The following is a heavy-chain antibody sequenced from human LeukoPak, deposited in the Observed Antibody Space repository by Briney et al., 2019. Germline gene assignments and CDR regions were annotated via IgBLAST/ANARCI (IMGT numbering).Heavy chain of an antibody. CDR1: GGSISSTTYC. V-gene: IGHV4-39*07. CDR3: ARDPLAAAGPHFDY. CDR2: IYYSGST. J-gene: IGHJ4*02. Sequence: SETLSLTCTVSGGSISSTTYCWGWIRQPPGKGLEWIGTIYYSGSTNYNPSLKSRVTISVDTSKNQFSLKLSSVTAADTAVYYCARDPLAAAGPHFDYWGQGTLVTVSS. D-gene: IGHD6-13*01.